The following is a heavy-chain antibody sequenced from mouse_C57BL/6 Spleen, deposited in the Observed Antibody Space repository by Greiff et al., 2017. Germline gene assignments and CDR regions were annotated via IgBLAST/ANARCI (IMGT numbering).Heavy chain of an antibody. J-gene: IGHJ4*01. Sequence: QVQLQQSGAELVRPGASVTLSCKASGYTFTDYEMHWVKQTPVHGLEWIGAIDPETGGTAYNQKIKGKAILTADKSSSTAYMELRSLTSEDSAVYYCTVYYGNPFYAMDYWGQGTSVTVSS. V-gene: IGHV1-15*01. CDR1: GYTFTDYE. CDR2: IDPETGGT. CDR3: TVYYGNPFYAMDY. D-gene: IGHD2-1*01.